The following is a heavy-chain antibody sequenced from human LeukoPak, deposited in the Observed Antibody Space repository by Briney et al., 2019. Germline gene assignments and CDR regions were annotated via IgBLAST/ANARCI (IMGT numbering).Heavy chain of an antibody. CDR3: ARAYDREWDFGDY. J-gene: IGHJ4*02. CDR2: ISAYNGNT. D-gene: IGHD1-14*01. Sequence: GASVKVSCKASGYTFTSYDINWVRQAAGQGLEWMGWISAYNGNTNYAQKLQGRVTMTTDTSTSTAYMELRSLRSDDTAVYYCARAYDREWDFGDYWGQGTLVTVSS. CDR1: GYTFTSYD. V-gene: IGHV1-18*01.